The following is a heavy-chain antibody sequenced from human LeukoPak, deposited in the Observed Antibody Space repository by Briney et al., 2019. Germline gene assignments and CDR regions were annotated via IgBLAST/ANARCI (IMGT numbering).Heavy chain of an antibody. CDR3: ARALDCSSTSCYTSIVDYYYMDV. V-gene: IGHV1-69*05. J-gene: IGHJ6*03. CDR1: GGTFSSYA. Sequence: GASAKVSCKASGGTFSSYAISWVRQAPGQGLEWMGGIIPIFGTANYAQKFQGRVTITTDESTSTAYMELSSLRSEDTAVYYCARALDCSSTSCYTSIVDYYYMDVWGKGTTVTVSS. CDR2: IIPIFGTA. D-gene: IGHD2-2*02.